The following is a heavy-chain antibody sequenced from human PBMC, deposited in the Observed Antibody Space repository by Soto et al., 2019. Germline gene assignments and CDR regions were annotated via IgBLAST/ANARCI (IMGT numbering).Heavy chain of an antibody. D-gene: IGHD1-26*01. CDR3: TKATSRVGATDDAFDI. CDR2: ITWNSGSI. CDR1: GFTFDSYS. V-gene: IGHV3-9*01. Sequence: EVQLVESGGGLVQPGRSLRLSCAASGFTFDSYSIHWVRQAPGKGLEWVSGITWNSGSIAYADSVKGRFTISRDNAKNSLYLQMNSLRTEDTALYYCTKATSRVGATDDAFDIWGQGTVVTVSS. J-gene: IGHJ3*02.